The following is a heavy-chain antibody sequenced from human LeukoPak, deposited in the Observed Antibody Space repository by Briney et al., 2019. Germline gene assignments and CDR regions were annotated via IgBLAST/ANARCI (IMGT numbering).Heavy chain of an antibody. D-gene: IGHD2-15*01. J-gene: IGHJ5*02. CDR2: IYYSGST. Sequence: SETLSLTCTVSGGSISSSSYYWGWIRQPPGKGLEWIGSIYYSGSTYYNPSLKSRVTISVDTSKNQFSLKLSSVTAADTAVYYCARHRGLLYNWFDPWGQGTLVTVSS. CDR3: ARHRGLLYNWFDP. V-gene: IGHV4-39*01. CDR1: GGSISSSSYY.